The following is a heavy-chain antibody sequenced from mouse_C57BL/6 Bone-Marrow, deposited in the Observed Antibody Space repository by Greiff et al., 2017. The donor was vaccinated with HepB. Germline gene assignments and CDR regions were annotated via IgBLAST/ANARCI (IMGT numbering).Heavy chain of an antibody. Sequence: EVKLMESGGGLVQPGGSLKLSCAASGFTFSDYGMAWVRQAPRKGPEWVAFISNLAYSIYYADTVTGRFTISRENAKNTLYLEMSSLRSEDTAMYYCARGITTWGQGTLVTVSA. D-gene: IGHD1-1*01. CDR1: GFTFSDYG. CDR2: ISNLAYSI. CDR3: ARGITT. V-gene: IGHV5-15*01. J-gene: IGHJ3*02.